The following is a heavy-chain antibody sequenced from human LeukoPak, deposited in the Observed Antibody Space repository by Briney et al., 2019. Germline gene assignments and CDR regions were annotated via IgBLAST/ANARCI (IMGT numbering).Heavy chain of an antibody. CDR2: IYYSGST. CDR1: GGSFTKHQ. D-gene: IGHD6-13*01. J-gene: IGHJ4*02. V-gene: IGHV4-39*01. Sequence: SETLSLTCAVYGGSFTKHQWSWIRQPPGKGLEWIGSIYYSGSTYYNPSLKSRVTISVDTSKNQFSLKLSSVTAADTAVYYCARQGGSSSSWDYYFDYWGQGTLVTVSS. CDR3: ARQGGSSSSWDYYFDY.